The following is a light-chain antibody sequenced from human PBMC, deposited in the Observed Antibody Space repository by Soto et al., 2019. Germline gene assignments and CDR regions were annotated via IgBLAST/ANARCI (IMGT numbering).Light chain of an antibody. CDR3: QQSYSTPPGT. V-gene: IGKV1-39*01. J-gene: IGKJ1*01. Sequence: DIQMTQSPSSLSASVGDRVTITCRASQSISTYLIWYQQKPGKAPKLLIYATSSLQSGVPSRFSGSGSGTDFTPTISSLQPEDFATYYCQQSYSTPPGTFGQGTKVEIK. CDR1: QSISTY. CDR2: ATS.